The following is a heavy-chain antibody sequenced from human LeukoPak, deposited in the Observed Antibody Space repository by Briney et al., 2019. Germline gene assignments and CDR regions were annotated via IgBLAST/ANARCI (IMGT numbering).Heavy chain of an antibody. CDR3: ARPSGYSSGEGDY. J-gene: IGHJ4*02. CDR1: GGSISSSSYY. Sequence: KTSETLSLTCTVSGGSISSSSYYWGWIRQPPGKGLEWIGSIYYSGSTYYNPSLKSRVTISVDTSKNQFSLKLSSVTAADTAVHYCARPSGYSSGEGDYWGQGTLVTVSS. V-gene: IGHV4-39*07. D-gene: IGHD6-19*01. CDR2: IYYSGST.